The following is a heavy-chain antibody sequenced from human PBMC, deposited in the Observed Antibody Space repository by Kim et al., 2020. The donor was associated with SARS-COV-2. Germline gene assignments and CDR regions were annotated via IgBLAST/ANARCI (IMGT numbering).Heavy chain of an antibody. CDR1: GFTFSSYA. CDR2: ISYDGSNK. CDR3: ARGNGGYPNDY. V-gene: IGHV3-30-3*01. D-gene: IGHD2-8*01. Sequence: GGSLRLSCAASGFTFSSYAMHWVRQAPGKGLEWVAVISYDGSNKYYADSVKGRFTISRDNSKNTLYLQMNSLRAEDTAVYYCARGNGGYPNDYWGQGTLVTVSS. J-gene: IGHJ4*02.